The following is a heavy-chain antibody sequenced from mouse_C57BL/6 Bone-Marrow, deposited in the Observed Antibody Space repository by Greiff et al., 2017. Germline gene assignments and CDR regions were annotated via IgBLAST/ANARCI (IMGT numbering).Heavy chain of an antibody. D-gene: IGHD2-5*01. Sequence: QVQLQQSGAELARPGASVQLSCKASGYTFTSYGISWVKQRTGQGLEWIGEIYPRSGNTYYNEKFKGKATLTADKSSSTAYMELRSLTSEDSAVYFCARSGSYSNYFAWFAYWGQGTLVTVSA. CDR1: GYTFTSYG. CDR2: IYPRSGNT. J-gene: IGHJ3*01. V-gene: IGHV1-81*01. CDR3: ARSGSYSNYFAWFAY.